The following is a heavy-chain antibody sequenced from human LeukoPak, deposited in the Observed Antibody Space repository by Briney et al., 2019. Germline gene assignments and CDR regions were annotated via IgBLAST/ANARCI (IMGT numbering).Heavy chain of an antibody. V-gene: IGHV6-1*01. J-gene: IGHJ5*02. D-gene: IGHD6-13*01. CDR3: ARGGGIAAAGTPTWFDP. CDR2: TYYRSKWYN. CDR1: GDSVSSNSAA. Sequence: SQTLSLTCAISGDSVSSNSAAWNWIRQSPSRGLEWLGRTYYRSKWYNDYAVSVKSRITINPDTSKNQFSLQLNSVTPEDTAVYYCARGGGIAAAGTPTWFDPWGQGALVTVSS.